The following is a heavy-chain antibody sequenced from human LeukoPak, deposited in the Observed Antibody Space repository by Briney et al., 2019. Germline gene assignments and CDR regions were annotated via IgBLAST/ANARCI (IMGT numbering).Heavy chain of an antibody. V-gene: IGHV4-39*01. CDR2: IYYSGST. CDR1: GGSISSSSYY. D-gene: IGHD6-19*01. CDR3: ARRKEVRYSSGSRNKKGGDFDY. Sequence: SETLSLTCTVSGGSISSSSYYWGWIRQPPGKGLEWIGSIYYSGSTYYNPSLKSRVTISVDTSKNQFSLKLSSVTAADTAVYYCARRKEVRYSSGSRNKKGGDFDYWGQGTLVTVSS. J-gene: IGHJ4*02.